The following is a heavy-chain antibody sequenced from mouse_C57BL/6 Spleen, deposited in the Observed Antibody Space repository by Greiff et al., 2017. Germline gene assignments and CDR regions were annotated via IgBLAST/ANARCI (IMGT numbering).Heavy chain of an antibody. Sequence: QVQLQQPGAELVKPGASVKLSCKASGYTFTSYWMHWVKQRPGQGLEWIGMIHPNSGSTNYNEKFKSKATLTVDKSSSTAYMQLSSLTSEDSAVYYYARDYGSSWDYAMDYWGQGTSVTVSS. D-gene: IGHD1-1*01. J-gene: IGHJ4*01. CDR2: IHPNSGST. V-gene: IGHV1-64*01. CDR3: ARDYGSSWDYAMDY. CDR1: GYTFTSYW.